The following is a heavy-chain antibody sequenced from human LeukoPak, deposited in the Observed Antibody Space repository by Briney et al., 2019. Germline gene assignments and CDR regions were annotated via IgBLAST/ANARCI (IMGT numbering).Heavy chain of an antibody. V-gene: IGHV3-23*01. CDR2: ISGSGSSA. Sequence: GGSLRLSCAASGFTFRNYGMSWVRQAPGKGLEWVSVISGSGSSAYYADSVRGRFTISRDNSKNTLYLQMNSLRAEDTAVYYCAPDLRGAAWSLDYWGQGTLVTVSS. CDR3: APDLRGAAWSLDY. CDR1: GFTFRNYG. D-gene: IGHD2-15*01. J-gene: IGHJ4*02.